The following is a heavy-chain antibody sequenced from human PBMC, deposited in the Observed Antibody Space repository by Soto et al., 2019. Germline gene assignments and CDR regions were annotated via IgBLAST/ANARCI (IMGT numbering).Heavy chain of an antibody. CDR3: TRQDDY. CDR1: GGSISSNSYY. CDR2: IYYSGST. J-gene: IGHJ4*02. Sequence: SETLSLTCTVSGGSISSNSYYWAWIRQPPGKGLEWIGSIYYSGSTYYNPSLRSRVTISVNTSKNQFSLKLRSVTAADTAVYFCTRQDDYWGQGTLVTVSS. V-gene: IGHV4-39*01.